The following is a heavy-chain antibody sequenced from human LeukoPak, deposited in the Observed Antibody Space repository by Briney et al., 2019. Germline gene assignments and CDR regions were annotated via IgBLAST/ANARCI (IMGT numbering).Heavy chain of an antibody. CDR1: GGSFSGYY. CDR3: ARFGSSGWLYYFDY. CDR2: INHSGST. V-gene: IGHV4-34*01. D-gene: IGHD6-19*01. J-gene: IGHJ4*02. Sequence: SETLSLTCAVYGGSFSGYYWSWIRQPPGKGLEWIGEINHSGSTNYNPSLKSRVTISVDTSKNQFSLKLTSVTAADTAVYYCARFGSSGWLYYFDYWGQGTLVTVSS.